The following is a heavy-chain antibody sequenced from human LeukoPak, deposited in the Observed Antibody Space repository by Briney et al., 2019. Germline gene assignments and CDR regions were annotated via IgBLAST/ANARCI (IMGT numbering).Heavy chain of an antibody. D-gene: IGHD6-19*01. Sequence: ASVKVSCKASGGTFSSYAISWVRQAPGQGLEWMGRIIPILGIANYAQKFQGRVTITADKSTSTAYMELSSLRSEDTAVYYCARGNRYIHFRIAVAGTGDAFDIWGQGTMVTVSS. J-gene: IGHJ3*02. CDR3: ARGNRYIHFRIAVAGTGDAFDI. V-gene: IGHV1-69*04. CDR1: GGTFSSYA. CDR2: IIPILGIA.